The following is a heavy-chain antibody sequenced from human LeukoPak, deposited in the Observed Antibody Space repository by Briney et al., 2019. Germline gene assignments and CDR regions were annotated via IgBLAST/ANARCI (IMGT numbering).Heavy chain of an antibody. CDR1: GFTFSDYY. D-gene: IGHD3-10*01. Sequence: GGSLRLSCAASGFTFSDYYMSWIRQAPGKGLEWVANIKQDGSEKYYVDSVKGRFTISRDNAKNSLYLQMHSLRAEDTAVYYCARVLGEDYFDYWGQGTLVTVSS. J-gene: IGHJ4*02. CDR2: IKQDGSEK. CDR3: ARVLGEDYFDY. V-gene: IGHV3-7*01.